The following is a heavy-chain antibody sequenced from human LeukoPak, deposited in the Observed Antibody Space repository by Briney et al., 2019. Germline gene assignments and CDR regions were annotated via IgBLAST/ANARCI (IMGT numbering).Heavy chain of an antibody. CDR2: INPNSGGT. D-gene: IGHD6-19*01. J-gene: IGHJ4*02. V-gene: IGHV1-2*06. Sequence: GASVKVSCKASGYTFTGHYMHWVRQAPGQGLAWMGRINPNSGGTNYAQKFQGRVTMTRDTSISTAYMELSRLRSDDTAVYYCASSLCGWYCFDYWGQGTLVTVSS. CDR1: GYTFTGHY. CDR3: ASSLCGWYCFDY.